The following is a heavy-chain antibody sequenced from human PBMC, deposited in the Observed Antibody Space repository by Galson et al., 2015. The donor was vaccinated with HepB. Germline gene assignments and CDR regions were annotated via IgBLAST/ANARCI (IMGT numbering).Heavy chain of an antibody. CDR3: ARIGITVVPRILGLRRYYYYMDV. V-gene: IGHV4-39*01. CDR1: GGSISTSNYY. CDR2: SSNSGNA. D-gene: IGHD3-10*01. Sequence: ETLSLTCTVSGGSISTSNYYWGWIRQPPGQGLAWIGSSSNSGNAYDKSSLKRPVTLFVDTSKNQFSLKLDSVTAADTAVYYCARIGITVVPRILGLRRYYYYMDVWGKGTTVTVSS. J-gene: IGHJ6*03.